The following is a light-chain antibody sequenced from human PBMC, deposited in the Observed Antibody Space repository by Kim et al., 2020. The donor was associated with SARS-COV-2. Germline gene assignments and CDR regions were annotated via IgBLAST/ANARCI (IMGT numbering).Light chain of an antibody. J-gene: IGLJ2*01. V-gene: IGLV3-19*01. CDR2: GKN. Sequence: VAMGQTVRITGQGDSLRSYYATWYQQKPGQAPILVIYGKNNRPSGIPDRFSGSGSGNTASLTITGTQAGDEADYYCNSRDSNDNVVFGGGTQLTVL. CDR1: SLRSYY. CDR3: NSRDSNDNVV.